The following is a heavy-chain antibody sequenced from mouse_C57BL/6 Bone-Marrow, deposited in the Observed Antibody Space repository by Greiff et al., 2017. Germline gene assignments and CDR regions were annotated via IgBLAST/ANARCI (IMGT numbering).Heavy chain of an antibody. CDR2: IYPRSGNT. CDR3: AREPLYYSKGY. D-gene: IGHD2-5*01. J-gene: IGHJ2*01. Sequence: VQLQQSGAELARPGASVTLSCKASGYTFTSYGISWVKQRTGQGLEWIGEIYPRSGNTYYNEKFKGKATLTADKSSSTAYMELRSLTSEDAAVYFCAREPLYYSKGYWGQGTTRTVSS. CDR1: GYTFTSYG. V-gene: IGHV1-81*01.